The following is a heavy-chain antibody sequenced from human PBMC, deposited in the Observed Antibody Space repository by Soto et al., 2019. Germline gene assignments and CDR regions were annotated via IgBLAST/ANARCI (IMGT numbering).Heavy chain of an antibody. J-gene: IGHJ4*02. CDR1: GDSVSSNSAA. D-gene: IGHD5-18*01. CDR2: TYYRSKWYN. Sequence: SQTLSHTCAISGDSVSSNSAAWNWIRQSPSRGLEWLGRTYYRSKWYNDYAVSVKSRITINPDTSKNQFSLQLNSVTPEDTAVYYCARDETKYYAAIPPYYFDYWGQGTLVTVSS. V-gene: IGHV6-1*01. CDR3: ARDETKYYAAIPPYYFDY.